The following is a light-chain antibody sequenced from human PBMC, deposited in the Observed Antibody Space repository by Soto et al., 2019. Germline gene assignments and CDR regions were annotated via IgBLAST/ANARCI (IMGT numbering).Light chain of an antibody. CDR1: QSFIHSNGNTY. CDR3: MQGSLWPFT. V-gene: IGKV2-30*02. CDR2: PVF. J-gene: IGKJ2*01. Sequence: DVVMTQSPLSLPVTLGQPASISCRSTQSFIHSNGNTYLTWFQQRPGQSPRCLIYPVFNRDSGVPDRFSGSGSGTDFTLKISRVDAEDVGVYYCMQGSLWPFTFGQGTRLEIK.